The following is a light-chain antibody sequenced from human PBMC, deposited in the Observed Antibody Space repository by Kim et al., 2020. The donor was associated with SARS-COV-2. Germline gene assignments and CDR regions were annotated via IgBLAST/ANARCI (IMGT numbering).Light chain of an antibody. CDR2: DVS. V-gene: IGLV2-11*01. J-gene: IGLJ1*01. CDR3: CSYAGSYTLYV. Sequence: QSALTQPRSVSGSPGQSVNISCTGTSSDVGGYNYVSWYQQHPGKAPKLMIYDVSKRPSGVPDRFSGSKSGNTASLTISGLQAEDEADYYCCSYAGSYTLYVFGTGTKVTFL. CDR1: SSDVGGYNY.